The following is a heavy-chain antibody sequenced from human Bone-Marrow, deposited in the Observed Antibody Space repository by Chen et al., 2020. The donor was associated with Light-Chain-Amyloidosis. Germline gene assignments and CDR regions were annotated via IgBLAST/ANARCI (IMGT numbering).Heavy chain of an antibody. CDR1: GYTFPNYW. CDR3: ARRRDGYNFDY. V-gene: IGHV5-51*01. CDR2: IYPDDSDA. J-gene: IGHJ4*02. Sequence: EVQLEQSGPEVKKPGESLKISRTGSGYTFPNYWIGWVRQMPGKGLEWMGVIYPDDSDARYSPSFEGQVTISADKSITTAYLQWRSLKASDTAMYYCARRRDGYNFDYWGQGTLVTVSS. D-gene: IGHD5-12*01.